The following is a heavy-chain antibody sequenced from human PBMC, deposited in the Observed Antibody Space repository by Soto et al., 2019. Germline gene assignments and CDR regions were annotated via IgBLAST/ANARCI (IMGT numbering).Heavy chain of an antibody. CDR2: AYHSGST. D-gene: IGHD7-27*01. CDR3: ARDTGLAPTVWGY. Sequence: QVQLQESGPGLVKPSQTLSLTCSVSGDSIRGGGHYWNWIRQFPGQGLEWIGYAYHSGSTHYNPSLWGRLTISIDTSKNQFYLRLVSVTAADTALYYCARDTGLAPTVWGYWGHGTQVTVSS. CDR1: GDSIRGGGHY. V-gene: IGHV4-31*03. J-gene: IGHJ4*03.